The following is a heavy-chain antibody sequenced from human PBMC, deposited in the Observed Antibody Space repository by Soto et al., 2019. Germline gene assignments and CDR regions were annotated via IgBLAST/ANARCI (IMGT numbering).Heavy chain of an antibody. J-gene: IGHJ5*01. CDR2: ISYDGSNK. CDR1: GCTFSSYG. D-gene: IGHD2-21*02. CDR3: ANDSGGNSPKPDDS. V-gene: IGHV3-30*18. Sequence: QVQLVESGGGVVQPGRCLRLSCAASGCTFSSYGMHWVRQAPGKGLEWVAVISYDGSNKYYADSVKGRFTISRDNSKNTLYLQMNSLRAEDTAVYYCANDSGGNSPKPDDSWGQGTLVTVSS.